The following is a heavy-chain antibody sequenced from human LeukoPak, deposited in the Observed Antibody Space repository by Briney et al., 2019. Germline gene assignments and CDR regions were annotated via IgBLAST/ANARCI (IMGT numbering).Heavy chain of an antibody. D-gene: IGHD6-6*01. CDR3: ASSRRIAGRPLDY. CDR2: NNHSGRT. CDR1: GGSFSGYY. J-gene: IGHJ4*02. Sequence: KPSETLSLTCAVYGGSFSGYYWSCTRQPPGKGVEWIGENNHSGRTNYNPSLKRRVTISVNTSKDQVFLNKITATGADTAGDNCASSRRIAGRPLDYWGQGTLVTVSS. V-gene: IGHV4-34*01.